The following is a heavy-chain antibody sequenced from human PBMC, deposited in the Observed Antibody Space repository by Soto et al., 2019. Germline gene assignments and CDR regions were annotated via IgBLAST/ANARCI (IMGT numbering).Heavy chain of an antibody. CDR1: GFSLTTRAVG. J-gene: IGHJ3*01. D-gene: IGHD2-15*01. CDR2: IYWDDDK. CDR3: ARQSSLKTLDGFEV. Sequence: QITLKESGPTLVKPTQTLTLTCTFSGFSLTTRAVGVAWIRQPPGKALEWLALIYWDDDKRYSPSLNGRLTITKDTSKNPVVLTMTNMNAVDTATYYCARQSSLKTLDGFEVWGQGTMVTVSS. V-gene: IGHV2-5*02.